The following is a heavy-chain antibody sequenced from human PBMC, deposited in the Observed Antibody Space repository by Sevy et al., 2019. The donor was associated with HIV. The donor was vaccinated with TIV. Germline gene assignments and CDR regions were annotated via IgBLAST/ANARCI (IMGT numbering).Heavy chain of an antibody. CDR3: ARDLQLDDSSGYYNVGHYFDY. CDR1: GFTFSDYY. D-gene: IGHD3-22*01. V-gene: IGHV3-11*01. J-gene: IGHJ4*02. Sequence: GGSLRLSCAASGFTFSDYYMSWIRQAPGKGLEWVSYISSSGSTIYYADSVKGRFTISRDNAKNSLYLQMNSRRAEDTAVYYCARDLQLDDSSGYYNVGHYFDYWGQGTLVTVSS. CDR2: ISSSGSTI.